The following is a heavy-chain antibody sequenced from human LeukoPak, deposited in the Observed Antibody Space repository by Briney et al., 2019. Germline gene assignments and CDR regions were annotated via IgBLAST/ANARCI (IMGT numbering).Heavy chain of an antibody. J-gene: IGHJ4*02. CDR3: ASNEEIVVGSGY. Sequence: PSETLSLTCTVSGGSISSGGYYWSWIRQPPGKGLEWIGYIYHSGSTYYNPSLKSRVTISVDTSKNQFSLKLSSVTAADTAVYYCASNEEIVVGSGYWGQGTLVTVSS. V-gene: IGHV4-30-2*01. CDR2: IYHSGST. CDR1: GGSISSGGYY. D-gene: IGHD2-21*01.